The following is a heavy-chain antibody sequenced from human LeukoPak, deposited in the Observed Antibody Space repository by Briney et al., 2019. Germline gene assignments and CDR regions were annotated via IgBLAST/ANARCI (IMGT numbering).Heavy chain of an antibody. J-gene: IGHJ6*02. CDR2: IWYDGSNK. CDR3: ARDDIRFRDGMDV. D-gene: IGHD3-10*01. V-gene: IGHV3-33*01. CDR1: GFTFSSYG. Sequence: QPGRSLRLSCAASGFTFSSYGMHWVRQAPGKGLEWVAVIWYDGSNKYYADSVKGRFTISRDNSKNTLYLQMNSLRAEDTAVYYCARDDIRFRDGMDVWGQGTTVTVSS.